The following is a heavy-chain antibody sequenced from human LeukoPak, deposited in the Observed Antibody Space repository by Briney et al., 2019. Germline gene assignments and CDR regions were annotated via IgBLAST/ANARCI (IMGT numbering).Heavy chain of an antibody. J-gene: IGHJ3*02. CDR3: ARARGYYDTSDTAFDI. CDR2: IYYSGST. D-gene: IGHD3-22*01. CDR1: GGSISSSSYY. V-gene: IGHV4-39*07. Sequence: PSETLSLTCTVSGGSISSSSYYWGWIRQPPGKGLEWIGSIYYSGSTYYNPSLMSRVTISVDTSKNQFSLNLSSVTAADTAVYYCARARGYYDTSDTAFDIWGQGTMVTVSS.